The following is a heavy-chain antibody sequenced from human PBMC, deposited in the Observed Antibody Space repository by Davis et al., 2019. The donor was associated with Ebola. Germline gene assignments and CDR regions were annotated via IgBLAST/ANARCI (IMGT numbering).Heavy chain of an antibody. CDR2: ISGSGGST. V-gene: IGHV3-23*01. J-gene: IGHJ6*02. Sequence: GGSLRLSCAASGFTFSSYAMSWVRQAPGKGLEWVSAISGSGGSTYYADSVKGRFTISRDNSKNTLYLQMNSLRAEDTAVYYCARDPRYSGYDLYYYYYGMDVWGQGTTVTVSS. CDR3: ARDPRYSGYDLYYYYYGMDV. D-gene: IGHD5-12*01. CDR1: GFTFSSYA.